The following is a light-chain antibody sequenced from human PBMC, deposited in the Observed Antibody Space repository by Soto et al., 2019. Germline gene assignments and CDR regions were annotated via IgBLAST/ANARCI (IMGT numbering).Light chain of an antibody. Sequence: EIVLTQSPGTLSLSPGERATLSCRTSQTVSNKYLTWYQQKPGQPPRLLTYGASSRATGVPDRFSGSGYGTDFTLTISRLEPEDFGMYYCQHYGASRWTFGQGTKVDIK. J-gene: IGKJ1*01. V-gene: IGKV3-20*01. CDR2: GAS. CDR3: QHYGASRWT. CDR1: QTVSNKY.